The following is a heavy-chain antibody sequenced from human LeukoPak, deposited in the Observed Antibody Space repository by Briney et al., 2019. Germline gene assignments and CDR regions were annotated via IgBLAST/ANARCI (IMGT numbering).Heavy chain of an antibody. V-gene: IGHV3-30*10. CDR2: VSHDGSTK. CDR1: GFSFSTYA. D-gene: IGHD5-18*01. CDR3: ARAIMGTENLDY. Sequence: PGGSLRLSCAASGFSFSTYAMHWVRQAPGMGPEWVAVVSHDGSTKYYTDSVRGRFTISRDNSKNTFFLQLHGLRTGDTAVYYCARAIMGTENLDYWGQGTLVTVSS. J-gene: IGHJ4*02.